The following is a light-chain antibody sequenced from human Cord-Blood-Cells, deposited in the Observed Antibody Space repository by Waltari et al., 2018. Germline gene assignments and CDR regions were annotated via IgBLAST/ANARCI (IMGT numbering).Light chain of an antibody. CDR3: SSYTSSSTDV. CDR2: EVS. J-gene: IGLJ1*01. CDR1: SSDVGGYNY. V-gene: IGLV2-14*01. Sequence: QSALTQPASVSGSPGQSITISCTGTSSDVGGYNYVSWYQQHPGKAPKRMLYEVSTRPSAVSNRFSGSKSGNTASQTISGLQAEDEADYYCSSYTSSSTDVFGTGTKVTVL.